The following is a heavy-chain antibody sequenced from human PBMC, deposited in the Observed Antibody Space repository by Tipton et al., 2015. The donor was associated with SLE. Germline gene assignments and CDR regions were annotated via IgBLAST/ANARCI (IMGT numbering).Heavy chain of an antibody. Sequence: TLSLTCYVTGVSISNYYWTWIRQSPGKGLEWIGNVYKNYNPSLESRVTISVDTSKNQFSLKLSSVTAADTAVYYCAREPRPRGALKGAFDIWGQGTMVTVSS. J-gene: IGHJ3*02. CDR1: GVSISNYY. CDR2: VYKN. V-gene: IGHV4-59*01. CDR3: AREPRPRGALKGAFDI.